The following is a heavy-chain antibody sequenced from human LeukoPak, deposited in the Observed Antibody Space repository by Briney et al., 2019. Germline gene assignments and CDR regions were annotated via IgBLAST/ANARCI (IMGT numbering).Heavy chain of an antibody. CDR3: TTGPF. Sequence: GGSLRLSCAASGFTFSNAWISWVRQAPGKGLEWVGRSKSKTDGGTTDYAAPVKRRFTISRDDSSNTVYLQMNSLKTEDTAVYYCTTGPFWGQGTLVTVSS. J-gene: IGHJ4*02. CDR2: SKSKTDGGTT. V-gene: IGHV3-15*01. CDR1: GFTFSNAW.